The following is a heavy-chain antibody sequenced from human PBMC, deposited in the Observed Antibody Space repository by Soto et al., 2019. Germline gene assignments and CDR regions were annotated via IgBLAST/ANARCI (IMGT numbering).Heavy chain of an antibody. J-gene: IGHJ4*02. CDR2: IWYDGSNK. V-gene: IGHV3-33*01. D-gene: IGHD3-3*01. Sequence: GGSLRLSCAASGFTFSSYGMHWVRQAKGQGLEWVAVIWYDGSNKYYADSVKGRFTISRDNSKNTLYLQMNSLRAEDTAVYYCATVHQIKLGPTIVNWGQETLVTIFS. CDR1: GFTFSSYG. CDR3: ATVHQIKLGPTIVN.